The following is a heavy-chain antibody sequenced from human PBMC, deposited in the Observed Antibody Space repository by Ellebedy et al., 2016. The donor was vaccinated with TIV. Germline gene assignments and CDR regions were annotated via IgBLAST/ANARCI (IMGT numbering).Heavy chain of an antibody. Sequence: SVKVSCXASGGTLRSYAFSWVRQAPGQGLEWMGGIIPIFGTANYAQKFQGRVTITADESTSTAYMELSSLRSEDTAVYYCARTNWFDPWGQGTLVTVSS. J-gene: IGHJ5*02. CDR3: ARTNWFDP. V-gene: IGHV1-69*13. CDR2: IIPIFGTA. CDR1: GGTLRSYA.